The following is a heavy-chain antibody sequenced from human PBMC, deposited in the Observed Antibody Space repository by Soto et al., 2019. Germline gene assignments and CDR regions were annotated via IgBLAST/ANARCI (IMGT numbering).Heavy chain of an antibody. J-gene: IGHJ5*02. V-gene: IGHV3-48*03. CDR1: GFSFSSYE. CDR3: ARDQGNWEFDP. D-gene: IGHD7-27*01. CDR2: ISSSGVNT. Sequence: EVQLVESGGGLVQPGGSLRLSCVASGFSFSSYEMNWVRQAPGKGLEWLSYISSSGVNTYDADSLKGRFTISRDNAKNSLYLQMNDLRVDDTAVYYWARDQGNWEFDPWGQGTLVTVSS.